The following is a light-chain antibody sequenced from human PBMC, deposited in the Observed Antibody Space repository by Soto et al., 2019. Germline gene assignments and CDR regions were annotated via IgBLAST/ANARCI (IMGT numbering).Light chain of an antibody. V-gene: IGKV1-12*01. Sequence: DLQMTQSPSSVSASVGDRVTITCRASQGINNWLAWYQQKLGKAPKLLIYAASSLQSGVPSRFSGSGSGTDFTLSINSLQPEDFATYYCQQAGGFPLTFGGGTKVEL. J-gene: IGKJ4*01. CDR3: QQAGGFPLT. CDR2: AAS. CDR1: QGINNW.